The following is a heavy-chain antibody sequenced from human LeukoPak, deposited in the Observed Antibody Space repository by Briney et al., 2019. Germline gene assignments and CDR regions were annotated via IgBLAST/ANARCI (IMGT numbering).Heavy chain of an antibody. Sequence: SETLSLTCTVSGGSISSSSYYWGWIRQPPGKGLEWIGSIYYSGSTYYNPSLKSRVTISVDTSKNQFSLKLSSVTAADTAVYYCATTWRRLYYGSSYDDYWGQGTLVTVSS. CDR2: IYYSGST. V-gene: IGHV4-39*01. CDR1: GGSISSSSYY. CDR3: ATTWRRLYYGSSYDDY. J-gene: IGHJ4*02. D-gene: IGHD3-22*01.